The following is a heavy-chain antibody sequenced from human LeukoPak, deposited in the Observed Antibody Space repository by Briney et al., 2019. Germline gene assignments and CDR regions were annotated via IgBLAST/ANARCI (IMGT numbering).Heavy chain of an antibody. CDR3: ARDFSPWYYYGSGSYIPDY. J-gene: IGHJ4*02. D-gene: IGHD3-10*01. CDR1: GFTFSSYA. CDR2: ISYDGSNK. V-gene: IGHV3-30*04. Sequence: GGSLRLSCAASGFTFSSYAMHWVRQAPDKGLEWVAVISYDGSNKYYADSVKGRFTISRDNSKDTLYLQMNSLRAEDTAVYYCARDFSPWYYYGSGSYIPDYWGQGTLVTVSS.